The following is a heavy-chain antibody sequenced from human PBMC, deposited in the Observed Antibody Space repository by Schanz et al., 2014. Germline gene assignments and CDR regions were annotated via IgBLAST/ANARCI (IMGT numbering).Heavy chain of an antibody. CDR2: IYSGGST. V-gene: IGHV3-53*04. CDR1: GFTVSSNY. Sequence: EVQLVESGGGLVQPGGSLRLSCAASGFTVSSNYMSWVRQAPGKGLEWVSVIYSGGSTYYADSVKGRFTISKHNSRHTLYLQMDSLTTDDTAVYYCARTDQQMQRPDYWGQET. D-gene: IGHD2-2*01. CDR3: ARTDQQMQRPDY. J-gene: IGHJ4*03.